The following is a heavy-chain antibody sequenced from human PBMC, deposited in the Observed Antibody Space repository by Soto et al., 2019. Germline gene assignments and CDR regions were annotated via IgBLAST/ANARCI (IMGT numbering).Heavy chain of an antibody. CDR2: INPNSGGT. V-gene: IGHV1-2*04. CDR1: GYTFTGYY. J-gene: IGHJ4*02. CDR3: ARDRGYSYGNYFDY. Sequence: QVPLVQSGAEVKKPGASVKVSCKASGYTFTGYYMHWVRQAPGQGLEWMGWINPNSGGTNYAQKFQGWVTMTRDTSISTAYMELSRLRSDDTAVYYCARDRGYSYGNYFDYWGQGTLVTVSS. D-gene: IGHD5-18*01.